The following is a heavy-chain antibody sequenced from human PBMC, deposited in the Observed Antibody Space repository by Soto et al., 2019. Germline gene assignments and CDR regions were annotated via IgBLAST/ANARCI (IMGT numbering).Heavy chain of an antibody. CDR2: IIPIFGTA. Sequence: SVKVSCKASGGTFSSYAISWVRQAPGQGLEWMGGIIPIFGTANYAQKFQGRVTITADESTSTAYMELSSLRSEDTAAYYCARVASDSSGYPTPNWFDPWGQGTLVTVSS. D-gene: IGHD3-22*01. CDR1: GGTFSSYA. J-gene: IGHJ5*02. CDR3: ARVASDSSGYPTPNWFDP. V-gene: IGHV1-69*13.